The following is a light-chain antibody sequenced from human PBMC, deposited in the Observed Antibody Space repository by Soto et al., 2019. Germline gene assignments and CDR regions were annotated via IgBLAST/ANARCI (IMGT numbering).Light chain of an antibody. V-gene: IGLV2-11*01. CDR1: SSDIGGYNY. CDR3: SSYAGSYTFV. CDR2: DVR. J-gene: IGLJ1*01. Sequence: QSVLTQPRSVSGSPGQSVTISCTGTSSDIGGYNYVSWYQQHPGKAPKLMICDVRRRPSGVPYRFSGSKSGNTASLTISGLQAEDEADYYCSSYAGSYTFVFGTGTKLTVL.